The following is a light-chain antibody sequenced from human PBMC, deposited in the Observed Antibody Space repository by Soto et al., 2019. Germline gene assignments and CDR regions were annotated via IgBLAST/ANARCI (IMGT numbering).Light chain of an antibody. CDR2: GAS. J-gene: IGKJ1*01. CDR1: QSVSSSY. Sequence: EIVMTQSPATLSVSPGERATLSCRASQSVSSSYLAWYQQKPGQAPRLLIYGASSRATGIPDRFSGSGSGTDFTLTISRLGPEDFAVYYCQQYGSSPRTFGQGTKVE. CDR3: QQYGSSPRT. V-gene: IGKV3-20*01.